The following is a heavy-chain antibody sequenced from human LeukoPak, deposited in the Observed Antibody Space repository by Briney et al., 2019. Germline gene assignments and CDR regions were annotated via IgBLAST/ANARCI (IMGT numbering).Heavy chain of an antibody. J-gene: IGHJ4*02. CDR2: IYYSGST. CDR1: GGSISSYY. CDR3: ASYEGYSYGSFDY. D-gene: IGHD5-18*01. V-gene: IGHV4-59*08. Sequence: PSETLSLTCTVSGGSISSYYWSWIRQPPGKGLEWIGYIYYSGSTNSNPSLKSRVTISVDTSKNQFSLKLSSVTAADTAVYYCASYEGYSYGSFDYWGQGTLVTVSS.